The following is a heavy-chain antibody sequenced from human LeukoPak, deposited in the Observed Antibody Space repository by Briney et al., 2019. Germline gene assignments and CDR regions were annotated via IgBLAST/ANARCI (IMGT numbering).Heavy chain of an antibody. CDR2: IKADGSDK. CDR3: ARLKDAVSFFGC. CDR1: GFIFTNYW. J-gene: IGHJ4*02. D-gene: IGHD2-15*01. Sequence: PGGSLRLSCIGSGFIFTNYWISWVRQAPGKGLEWVASIKADGSDKYYVDSVKGRFTISRDNTKNSLYVQMSSLRAEDTAVYYCARLKDAVSFFGCWGQGTLVTVSS. V-gene: IGHV3-7*01.